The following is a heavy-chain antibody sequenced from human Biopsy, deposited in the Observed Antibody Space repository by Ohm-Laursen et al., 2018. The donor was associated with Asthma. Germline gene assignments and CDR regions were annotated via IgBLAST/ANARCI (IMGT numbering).Heavy chain of an antibody. J-gene: IGHJ6*02. V-gene: IGHV3-11*04. Sequence: SLRLSCTASGFTFSDYYMSWIRQAPGKGLEWVSYISSSSSTIYYADSVKGRFTISRDNAKNSLYLQMNSLRAEDTAVYYCARDANIYYDSSGYYYNYYYGMDVWGQGTTVTVSS. CDR2: ISSSSSTI. CDR1: GFTFSDYY. D-gene: IGHD3-22*01. CDR3: ARDANIYYDSSGYYYNYYYGMDV.